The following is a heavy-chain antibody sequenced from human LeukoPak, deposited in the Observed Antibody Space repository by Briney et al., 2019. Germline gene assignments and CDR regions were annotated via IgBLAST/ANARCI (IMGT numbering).Heavy chain of an antibody. CDR2: IYYSGST. CDR3: AREYSSGWGDNWFDP. CDR1: GGSISIYY. Sequence: SETLSLTCTVSGGSISIYYWSWLRQPPRKGLEGIGYIYYSGSTNYNPSLKSRVTISVDTPKNQFSLKLSSVTAADTAVYYCAREYSSGWGDNWFDPWGQGTLVTVSS. D-gene: IGHD6-19*01. V-gene: IGHV4-59*01. J-gene: IGHJ5*02.